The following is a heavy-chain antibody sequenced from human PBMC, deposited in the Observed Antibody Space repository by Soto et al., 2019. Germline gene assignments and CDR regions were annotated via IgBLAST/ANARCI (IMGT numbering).Heavy chain of an antibody. CDR1: GFTFSSYG. J-gene: IGHJ4*02. D-gene: IGHD6-19*01. V-gene: IGHV3-30*18. CDR2: ISYDGSNK. CDR3: AKEIGSGWLPSLDY. Sequence: GGSLRLSCAASGFTFSSYGMHWVRQAPGKGLEWVAVISYDGSNKYYADSVKGRFTISRDNSKNTLYLQMNSLRAEDTAVYYCAKEIGSGWLPSLDYWGQGTLVTVSS.